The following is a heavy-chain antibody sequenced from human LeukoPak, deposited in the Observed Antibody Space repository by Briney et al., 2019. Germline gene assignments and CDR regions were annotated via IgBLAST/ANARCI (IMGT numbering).Heavy chain of an antibody. CDR1: GFTFSSYG. CDR2: IWYDGSSK. CDR3: ARDLHYYVAMDV. J-gene: IGHJ6*02. V-gene: IGHV3-33*01. Sequence: GGSLRLSCAASGFTFSSYGMHWVRQAPGKGLEWVALIWYDGSSKHYADSVRGRFTISRDNSKSMLFLQLNSLRAEDTALYYCARDLHYYVAMDVWGQGTTVTVSS. D-gene: IGHD3-10*02.